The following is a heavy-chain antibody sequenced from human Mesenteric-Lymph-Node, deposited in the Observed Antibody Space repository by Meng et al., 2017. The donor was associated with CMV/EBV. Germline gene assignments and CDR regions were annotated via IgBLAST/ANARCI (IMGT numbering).Heavy chain of an antibody. V-gene: IGHV3-30*04. D-gene: IGHD3-10*01. CDR2: ISYDETKK. CDR1: GFTFSLYA. CDR3: ARDSKGVPDY. Sequence: GESLKISCAASGFTFSLYAMQWVRQAPGKGLEWVAVISYDETKKYYADSVKGRFSISKDKSKNTLYLQMNSLRGEDTAVYYCARDSKGVPDYWGQGTLVTVSS. J-gene: IGHJ4*02.